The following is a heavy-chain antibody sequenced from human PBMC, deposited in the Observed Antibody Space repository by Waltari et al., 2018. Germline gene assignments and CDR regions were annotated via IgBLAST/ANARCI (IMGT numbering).Heavy chain of an antibody. CDR3: ARKASGYDAGGTCDI. J-gene: IGHJ3*02. Sequence: QVHLGQSGAEVKRPGSSVKVSCKVSGGSFNTYGIHWVRQAPGQGLEWVGKVIPIYGRSYYAQTFKDRVTITADESTTTAYMELKNLKSDDTAIYYCARKASGYDAGGTCDIWGQGTTVTVSS. CDR2: VIPIYGRS. V-gene: IGHV1-69*15. CDR1: GGSFNTYG. D-gene: IGHD5-12*01.